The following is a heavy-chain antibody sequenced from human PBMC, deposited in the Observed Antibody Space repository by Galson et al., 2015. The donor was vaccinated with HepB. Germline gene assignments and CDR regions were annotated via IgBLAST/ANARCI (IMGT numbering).Heavy chain of an antibody. CDR1: GFTFSSYG. D-gene: IGHD2-8*01. V-gene: IGHV3-33*01. Sequence: SLRLSCAASGFTFSSYGMHWVRQAPGKGLEWVAVIWYDGSNKYYADSVKGRFTISRDNSKNTLYLQMNSLRAEDTAVYYCARDIRDTNAVYFDYWGQGTLVTVSS. CDR3: ARDIRDTNAVYFDY. CDR2: IWYDGSNK. J-gene: IGHJ4*02.